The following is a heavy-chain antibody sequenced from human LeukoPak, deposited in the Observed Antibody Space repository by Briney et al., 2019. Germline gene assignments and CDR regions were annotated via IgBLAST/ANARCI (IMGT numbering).Heavy chain of an antibody. D-gene: IGHD3-9*01. CDR2: ISGSGGST. CDR3: ARDMRYFDWERGTFDI. V-gene: IGHV3-23*01. Sequence: PGGSLRLSCAASEFTFNNFAMHWVRQAPGKGLEWVSAISGSGGSTYYADSVKGRFTISRDNSKNTLYLQMNSLRAEDTAVYYCARDMRYFDWERGTFDIWGQGTMVTVSS. CDR1: EFTFNNFA. J-gene: IGHJ3*02.